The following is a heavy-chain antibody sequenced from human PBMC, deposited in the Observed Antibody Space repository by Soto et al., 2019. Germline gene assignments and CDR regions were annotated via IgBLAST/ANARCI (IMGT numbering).Heavy chain of an antibody. CDR3: ARIDVVVVAATTYYYYVMDV. J-gene: IGHJ6*02. CDR1: GYTFTSYG. CDR2: ISAYNGNT. D-gene: IGHD2-15*01. V-gene: IGHV1-18*01. Sequence: ASVKVSCKASGYTFTSYGISWVRQAPGQGLEWMGWISAYNGNTNYAQKLQGRVTMTTDTSTSTAYMELRSLRSDDTAVYYCARIDVVVVAATTYYYYVMDVWGQGTTVTVSS.